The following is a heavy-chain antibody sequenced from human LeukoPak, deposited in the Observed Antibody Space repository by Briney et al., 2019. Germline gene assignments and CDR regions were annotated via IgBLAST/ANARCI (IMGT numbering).Heavy chain of an antibody. V-gene: IGHV4-39*07. Sequence: SETLSLTCTVSGGSISSSSYYWGWIRQPPGKGLEWIGSIYYSGSTYYNPSLKSRVTISVDTSKNQFSLKLSSVTAADTAAYYCARDLENYDYVWGSYNAFDIWGQGTMVTVSS. J-gene: IGHJ3*02. CDR3: ARDLENYDYVWGSYNAFDI. CDR2: IYYSGST. CDR1: GGSISSSSYY. D-gene: IGHD3-16*01.